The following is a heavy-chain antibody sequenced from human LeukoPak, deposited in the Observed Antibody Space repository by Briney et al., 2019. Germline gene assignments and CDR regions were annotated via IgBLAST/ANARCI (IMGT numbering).Heavy chain of an antibody. J-gene: IGHJ4*02. CDR2: ISGSGGST. D-gene: IGHD3-22*01. CDR1: GLTFSSDA. Sequence: GGSLRLSCAASGLTFSSDAMSWVRQAPGKGLEWVSSISGSGGSTYYTDSVKGRFTISRDNSKNTLYLQMNSLRAEDTAVYYCVKDQDSGAYSRFDYWGQGTLVTVSS. V-gene: IGHV3-23*01. CDR3: VKDQDSGAYSRFDY.